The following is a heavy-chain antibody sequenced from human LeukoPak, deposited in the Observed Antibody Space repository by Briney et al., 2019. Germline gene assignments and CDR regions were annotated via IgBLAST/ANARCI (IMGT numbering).Heavy chain of an antibody. V-gene: IGHV3-33*01. CDR3: ARDSLAVAGTIGY. J-gene: IGHJ4*02. CDR1: GFTFSSYG. CDR2: IWYDGSKK. Sequence: GGSMRLSCAASGFTFSSYGMHWVRQAPGKGIEGVAVIWYDGSKKYYADSVKGRFTISRDNSKNPLYLQMNSLRAEDTAVYYCARDSLAVAGTIGYWGQGTLVTVSS. D-gene: IGHD6-19*01.